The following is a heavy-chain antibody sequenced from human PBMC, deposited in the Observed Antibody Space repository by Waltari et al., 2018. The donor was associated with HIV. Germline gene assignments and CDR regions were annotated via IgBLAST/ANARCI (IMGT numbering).Heavy chain of an antibody. CDR1: GFSIDDYG. V-gene: IGHV3-9*01. J-gene: IGHJ5*02. CDR3: AKSGGFDYAWGNYRPYNWFDP. D-gene: IGHD3-16*02. CDR2: FTWNRYNI. Sequence: EVKLVESGGDLVQPGRSLRLSCAASGFSIDDYGIHWVRQAPGKALEWVAGFTWNRYNIGYADSVRVRFTISRDYANNSLHLQMNSLTPEDTALYYGAKSGGFDYAWGNYRPYNWFDPWGQGTLVIVSS.